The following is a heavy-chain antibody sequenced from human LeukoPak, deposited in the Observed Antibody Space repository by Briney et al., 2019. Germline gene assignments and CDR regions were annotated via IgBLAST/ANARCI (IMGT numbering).Heavy chain of an antibody. V-gene: IGHV1-8*03. CDR1: GYTFTSYD. Sequence: ASVKVSCKASGYTFTSYDINWVRQATGQGLEWMGWMNPNSGNTGYAQKFQGRVTITRNTSISTAYMELSSLRSEDTAVYYCARGIVVVPAAICGAFDIWGQGTMVTVSS. D-gene: IGHD2-2*02. CDR2: MNPNSGNT. J-gene: IGHJ3*02. CDR3: ARGIVVVPAAICGAFDI.